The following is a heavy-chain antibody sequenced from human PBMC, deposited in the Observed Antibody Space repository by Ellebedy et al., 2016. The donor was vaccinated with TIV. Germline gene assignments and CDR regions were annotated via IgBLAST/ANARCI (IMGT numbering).Heavy chain of an antibody. CDR1: GYTFTSYD. D-gene: IGHD4-23*01. J-gene: IGHJ4*02. Sequence: ASVKVSCXASGYTFTSYDIHWVRQASGQGLEWMGWMNPNSGDTGYAQKFQGRLTMTRDTSTSTVYMELSSLRSEDTAVFYCARELPSSYYFDYWGQGTLVTVSS. CDR3: ARELPSSYYFDY. V-gene: IGHV1-8*01. CDR2: MNPNSGDT.